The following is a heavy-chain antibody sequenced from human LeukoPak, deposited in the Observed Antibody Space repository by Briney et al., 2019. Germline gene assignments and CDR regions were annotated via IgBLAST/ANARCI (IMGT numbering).Heavy chain of an antibody. CDR3: TTLRYCSGNSCYKRGNWFDF. CDR2: IKDKSDGGTT. D-gene: IGHD2-2*02. CDR1: GFKFSNAW. Sequence: PGGSLRLSCAASGFKFSNAWMTWVRQAPGKGLEWVGRIKDKSDGGTTDYAAPVKGRFTISRDDSQGTVYLQMNSLKAEDTAVYSCTTLRYCSGNSCYKRGNWFDFWGQGTLVTVSS. J-gene: IGHJ5*01. V-gene: IGHV3-15*01.